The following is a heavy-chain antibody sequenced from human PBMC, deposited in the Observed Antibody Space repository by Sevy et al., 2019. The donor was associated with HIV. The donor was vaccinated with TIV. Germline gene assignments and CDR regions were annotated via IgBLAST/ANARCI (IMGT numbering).Heavy chain of an antibody. Sequence: GGSLRLSCAASGFTFSSYAMHWVRQAPGKGLEWVAVISDDGSNKYYADSVKGRFTISRDNSKNTLYLQMNSLRAEDTAVYYCARDVGSGSYDYYCMDVWGKGTTVTVSS. V-gene: IGHV3-30-3*01. CDR3: ARDVGSGSYDYYCMDV. D-gene: IGHD3-10*01. CDR2: ISDDGSNK. CDR1: GFTFSSYA. J-gene: IGHJ6*03.